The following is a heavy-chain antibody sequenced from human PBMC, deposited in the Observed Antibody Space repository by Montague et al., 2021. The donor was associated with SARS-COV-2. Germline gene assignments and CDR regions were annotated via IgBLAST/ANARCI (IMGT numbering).Heavy chain of an antibody. Sequence: SRRLSCAASGFTFSSYSMNWVRQAPGKGLEWVSSISSSSSYIYYADSVKGRFTISRDNAKNSLYLQMNSLRAEDTAVYYCARDYDILTGYYNNWFDPWGQGTLVTVSS. CDR3: ARDYDILTGYYNNWFDP. CDR2: ISSSSSYI. CDR1: GFTFSSYS. V-gene: IGHV3-21*01. D-gene: IGHD3-9*01. J-gene: IGHJ5*02.